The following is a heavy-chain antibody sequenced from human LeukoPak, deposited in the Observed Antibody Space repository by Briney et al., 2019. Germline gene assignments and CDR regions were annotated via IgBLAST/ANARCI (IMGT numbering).Heavy chain of an antibody. CDR1: GFTFSDYY. CDR2: ISSSGSTK. D-gene: IGHD6-19*01. J-gene: IGHJ5*02. V-gene: IGHV3-11*01. CDR3: ARAYSSGWPYNWFNP. Sequence: PGGSLRLSCAASGFTFSDYYMSWIRQAPGKGLEWVSYISSSGSTKYHADSVKGRFTISRDNAENSLYLQMNSLRAEDTAVYYCARAYSSGWPYNWFNPWGQGTLVTVSS.